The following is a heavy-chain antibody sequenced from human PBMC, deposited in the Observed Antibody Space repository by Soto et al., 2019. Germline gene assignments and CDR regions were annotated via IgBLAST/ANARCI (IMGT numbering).Heavy chain of an antibody. CDR1: GFTFRSYG. CDR2: ISYDGSKQ. J-gene: IGHJ5*02. V-gene: IGHV3-30*18. Sequence: PGGSLRLSCEASGFTFRSYGMHWVRQAPGKGLEWLAIISYDGSKQYFADSVKGRFTISRDNSKNTLYLQMNSLRTEDTAVYYCAKDTADCSTTSCNPGNNWFDPWGQGTLVTVSS. D-gene: IGHD2-2*01. CDR3: AKDTADCSTTSCNPGNNWFDP.